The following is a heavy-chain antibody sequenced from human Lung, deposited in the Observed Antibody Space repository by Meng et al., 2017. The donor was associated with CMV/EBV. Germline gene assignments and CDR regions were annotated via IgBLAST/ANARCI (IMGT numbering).Heavy chain of an antibody. CDR2: IYHSGST. CDR1: GYSISSGYY. V-gene: IGHV4-38-2*02. J-gene: IGHJ5*01. CDR3: ARSSSTVFWVDP. D-gene: IGHD4-11*01. Sequence: SXTLSLTCTVSGYSISSGYYWGWIRQPPGKGLEWIGSIYHSGSTYYNPSLKSRVTISVDTSKNQFSLKVSSVTAADTAVYHCARSSSTVFWVDPWGQGTLVTVSS.